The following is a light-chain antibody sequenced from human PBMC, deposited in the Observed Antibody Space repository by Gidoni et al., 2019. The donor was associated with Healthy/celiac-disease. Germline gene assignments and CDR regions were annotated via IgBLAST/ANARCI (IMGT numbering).Light chain of an antibody. Sequence: DIVMTHPPASLAVSLGERATINCKSSQSVLYSSNNKNYLAWYQQKPGQPPKLLIYWASTRESGVPDRFSGSGSGTDFTLTISSLQSEDVAVYYCQQYYSTPPSRTFGGGTKVEIK. J-gene: IGKJ4*01. V-gene: IGKV4-1*01. CDR1: QSVLYSSNNKNY. CDR2: WAS. CDR3: QQYYSTPPSRT.